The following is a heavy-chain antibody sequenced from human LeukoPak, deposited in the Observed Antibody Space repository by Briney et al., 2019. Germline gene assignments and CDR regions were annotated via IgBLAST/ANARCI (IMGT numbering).Heavy chain of an antibody. J-gene: IGHJ6*03. Sequence: SETLSLTCTVSGGSISSYYWSWIRQPPGKGLEYIGHIYYTGSTNYNPSLRSRVTMSLDTTKNQFSLKLSSVTAADTAVYYCARHIAARLASGYYYYMSVWGKGTTVTVSS. CDR1: GGSISSYY. D-gene: IGHD6-6*01. CDR2: IYYTGST. CDR3: ARHIAARLASGYYYYMSV. V-gene: IGHV4-59*01.